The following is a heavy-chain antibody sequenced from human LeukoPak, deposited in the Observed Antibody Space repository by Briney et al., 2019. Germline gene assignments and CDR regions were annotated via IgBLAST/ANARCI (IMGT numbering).Heavy chain of an antibody. D-gene: IGHD4-17*01. CDR2: ISSGSSTI. Sequence: GGSLRLSCAASGFTFSSYSMNWVRQAPGKGLEWVSYISSGSSTIYYADSVNGRLTISRDNAKDSLYLQMNSLRADDTAVYYCARDRGYGDYDLKRMLDYWGQGTLVTVSS. CDR3: ARDRGYGDYDLKRMLDY. V-gene: IGHV3-48*01. J-gene: IGHJ4*02. CDR1: GFTFSSYS.